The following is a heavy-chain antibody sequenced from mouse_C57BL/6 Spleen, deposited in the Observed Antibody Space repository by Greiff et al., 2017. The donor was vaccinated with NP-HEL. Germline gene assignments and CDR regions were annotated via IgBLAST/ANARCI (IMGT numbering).Heavy chain of an antibody. J-gene: IGHJ2*01. V-gene: IGHV1-69*01. CDR2: IDPSDSYT. CDR3: ARFSGYPDY. D-gene: IGHD2-2*01. CDR1: GYTFTSYW. Sequence: QVHVKQPGAELVMPGASVKLSCKASGYTFTSYWMHWVKQRPGQGLEWIGEIDPSDSYTNYNQKFKGKSTLTVDKSSSTAYMQLSSLTSEDSAVYYCARFSGYPDYWGQGTTLTVSS.